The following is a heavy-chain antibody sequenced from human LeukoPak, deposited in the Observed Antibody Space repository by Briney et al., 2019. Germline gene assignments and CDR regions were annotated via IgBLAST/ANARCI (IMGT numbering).Heavy chain of an antibody. CDR3: AKDLAAAGTSGGFDY. CDR1: GFTFDDYA. J-gene: IGHJ4*02. D-gene: IGHD6-13*01. CDR2: ISWNGGSI. Sequence: GGSLRLSCAASGFTFDDYAMHWVRQAPGKGLEWVSGISWNGGSIGYADSVKGRFTISRDNAKNSLYLQMNSLRAEDTTLYYCAKDLAAAGTSGGFDYWGQGTLVTVSS. V-gene: IGHV3-9*01.